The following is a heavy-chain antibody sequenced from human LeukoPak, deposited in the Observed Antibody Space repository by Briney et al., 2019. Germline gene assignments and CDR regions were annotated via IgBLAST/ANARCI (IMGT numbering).Heavy chain of an antibody. J-gene: IGHJ4*02. V-gene: IGHV3-7*01. CDR1: GFTFSSHW. CDR2: INQDGSEK. CDR3: TRAPRY. Sequence: GGSLRLSCAASGFTFSSHWMSWVRQAPGKGLEWVANINQDGSEKYYVDSVKGRFTISRDNAKNSLYLQMNSLRAEDTAVYYCTRAPRYWGQGTLVTVSS.